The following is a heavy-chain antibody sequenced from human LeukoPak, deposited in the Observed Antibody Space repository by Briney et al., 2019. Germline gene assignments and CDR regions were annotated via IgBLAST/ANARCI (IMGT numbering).Heavy chain of an antibody. CDR2: ISSSSNTI. CDR3: ATTGSYRFDY. Sequence: GGSLRLSCAASGFTFSSYSMNWVRQAPGKGLEWVSYISSSSNTIYYADSVKGRFTISRDNAQNSLYLQMNSLRDEDTAVYYCATTGSYRFDYWGQGTLVTVSS. J-gene: IGHJ4*02. V-gene: IGHV3-48*02. D-gene: IGHD1-26*01. CDR1: GFTFSSYS.